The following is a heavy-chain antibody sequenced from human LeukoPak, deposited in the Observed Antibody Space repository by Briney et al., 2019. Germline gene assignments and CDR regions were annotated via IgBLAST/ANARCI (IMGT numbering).Heavy chain of an antibody. CDR3: ARQLGDSSSWYGYYMDV. D-gene: IGHD6-13*01. CDR2: INHSGST. CDR1: GGSISSYY. Sequence: PSETLSLTCTVSGGSISSYYWSWIRQPPGKGLEWIGEINHSGSTNYNPSLKSRVTISVDTSKNQFSLKLSSVTAADTAVYYCARQLGDSSSWYGYYMDVWGKGTTVTISS. V-gene: IGHV4-34*01. J-gene: IGHJ6*03.